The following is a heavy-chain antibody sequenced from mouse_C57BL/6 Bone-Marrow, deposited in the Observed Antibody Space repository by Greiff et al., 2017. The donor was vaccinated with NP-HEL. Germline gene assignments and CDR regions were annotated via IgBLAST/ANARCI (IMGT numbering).Heavy chain of an antibody. J-gene: IGHJ3*01. D-gene: IGHD2-3*01. CDR3: ARSGDGYYFAY. CDR1: GYTFTSYW. V-gene: IGHV1-64*01. CDR2: IHPNSGST. Sequence: VQLQQPGAELVKPGASVKLSCKASGYTFTSYWMHWVKQRPGQGLEWIGMIHPNSGSTNYNEKFKSKATLTVDKSSSTAYMQLSSLTSEDSAVYYCARSGDGYYFAYWGQGTLVTVSA.